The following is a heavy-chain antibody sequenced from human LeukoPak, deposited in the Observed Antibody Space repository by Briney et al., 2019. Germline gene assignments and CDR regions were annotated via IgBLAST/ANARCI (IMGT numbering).Heavy chain of an antibody. CDR1: GFTFSNAW. CDR2: IKSKTDGGTT. V-gene: IGHV3-15*01. CDR3: TTDRMVRGVIIMRQKIDDY. Sequence: PGGSLRLSCAASGFTFSNAWMSWVRQAPGKGLEWVGRIKSKTDGGTTDYAAPVKGRFTISRDDSKNTLYLQMNSLKTEDTAVYYCTTDRMVRGVIIMRQKIDDYWGQGTLVTVSS. D-gene: IGHD3-10*01. J-gene: IGHJ4*02.